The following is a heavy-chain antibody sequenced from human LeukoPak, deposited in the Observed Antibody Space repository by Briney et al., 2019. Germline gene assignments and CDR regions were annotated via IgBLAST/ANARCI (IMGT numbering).Heavy chain of an antibody. CDR1: GYAFIDYA. CDR3: ARSGGYYDSSGSSFDY. D-gene: IGHD3-22*01. Sequence: ASVKVSCKASGYAFIDYAINWVRQAPGQGLEWMGWINTNTGNPTYAQGFTGRFVFSLDTSVSTAYLQISSLKAEDTAVYYCARSGGYYDSSGSSFDYWGQGTLVTVSS. V-gene: IGHV7-4-1*02. CDR2: INTNTGNP. J-gene: IGHJ4*02.